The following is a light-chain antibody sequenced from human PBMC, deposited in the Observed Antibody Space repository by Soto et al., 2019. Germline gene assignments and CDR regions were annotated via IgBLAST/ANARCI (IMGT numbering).Light chain of an antibody. CDR3: QHYYTPPHT. Sequence: DIVMTQSPDSLAVSLGERATINCKSSQSVFHSSNDKNYLAWYQQKPGQPPKLLIYWASTRESGVPDRFSGSGFGKDFPLTVSSLEAEDVAVFLCQHYYTPPHTFGQGTKVEIK. CDR2: WAS. V-gene: IGKV4-1*01. J-gene: IGKJ2*01. CDR1: QSVFHSSNDKNY.